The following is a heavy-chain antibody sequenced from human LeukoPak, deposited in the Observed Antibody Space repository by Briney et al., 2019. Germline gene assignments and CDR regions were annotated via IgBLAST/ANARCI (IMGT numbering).Heavy chain of an antibody. CDR2: IPYDGSNK. D-gene: IGHD2-15*01. CDR3: ARDPTYCSGGSCYYYYMDV. J-gene: IGHJ6*03. CDR1: GFTFSSYA. V-gene: IGHV3-30*04. Sequence: GGSLRLSCAASGFTFSSYAVHWVRQAPGKGLEWVAVIPYDGSNKYYADSVKGRFTISRDNSKNTLYLQMNSLRAEDTAVYYCARDPTYCSGGSCYYYYMDVWGKGTTVTVSS.